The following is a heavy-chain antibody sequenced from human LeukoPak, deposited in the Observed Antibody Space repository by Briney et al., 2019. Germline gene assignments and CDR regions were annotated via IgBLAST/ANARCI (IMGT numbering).Heavy chain of an antibody. Sequence: ASVRVSCKAYGYTFTNYGISWVRQAPGPGLEWMGWISAYNGLTNYVQRLQGRVTMTTDTSTNTAYMELRSLRSDDTAVYYCARILVVVPAARGYSFDYWGQGTLVTVSS. CDR3: ARILVVVPAARGYSFDY. CDR2: ISAYNGLT. J-gene: IGHJ4*02. V-gene: IGHV1-18*01. CDR1: GYTFTNYG. D-gene: IGHD2-2*01.